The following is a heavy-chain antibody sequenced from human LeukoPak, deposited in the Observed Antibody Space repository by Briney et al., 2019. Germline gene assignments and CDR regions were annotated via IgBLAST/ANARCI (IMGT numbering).Heavy chain of an antibody. CDR1: GFTFSSYE. V-gene: IGHV3-48*03. Sequence: GGSLRLSCAASGFTFSSYEMNWVRQAPGKGLEWVSYISSSGSTIYYADSVKGRFTISRDNAKNSLYLQMNSLRAEDTAVHYCARGWKYYFDYWGQGTLVTVSS. J-gene: IGHJ4*02. D-gene: IGHD1-1*01. CDR2: ISSSGSTI. CDR3: ARGWKYYFDY.